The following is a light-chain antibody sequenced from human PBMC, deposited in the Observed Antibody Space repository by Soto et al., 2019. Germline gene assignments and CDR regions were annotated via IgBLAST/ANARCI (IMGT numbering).Light chain of an antibody. CDR3: SSYISSSTPYG. J-gene: IGLJ1*01. V-gene: IGLV2-14*03. CDR2: DVS. Sequence: QSVLTQPASVSGSPGQSITISCTGTSSDIGGYNFVSWYQHHPGKAPRLLIFDVSDRPSGVSDRFSGSKSGNTASLTISWLQAEDEADYYCSSYISSSTPYGFGTGTKVTVL. CDR1: SSDIGGYNF.